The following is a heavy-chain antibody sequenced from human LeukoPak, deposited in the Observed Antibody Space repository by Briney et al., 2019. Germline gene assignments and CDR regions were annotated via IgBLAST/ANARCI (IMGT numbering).Heavy chain of an antibody. CDR3: ARGAWFGELSATNWFDP. Sequence: ASVKVSCKASGYTFTSYGISWVRQAPGQGLEWMGWISAYNGNTNYAQKLQGRVTMTTDTSTSTAYMELRSLRSDDTAVYYCARGAWFGELSATNWFDPWGQRTLVTVSS. D-gene: IGHD3-10*01. J-gene: IGHJ5*02. CDR1: GYTFTSYG. CDR2: ISAYNGNT. V-gene: IGHV1-18*01.